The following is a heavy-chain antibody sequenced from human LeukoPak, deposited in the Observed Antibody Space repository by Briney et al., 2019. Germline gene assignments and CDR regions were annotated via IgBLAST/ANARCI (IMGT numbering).Heavy chain of an antibody. CDR1: GFTLSSYA. J-gene: IGHJ4*02. CDR2: ISDSGNT. CDR3: AKTAGIAAAADFDY. D-gene: IGHD6-13*01. V-gene: IGHV3-23*01. Sequence: GGSLRLSCAASGFTLSSYAMSWVRQAPGKGLEWVSAISDSGNTYHADSVKGRFTISRDRSKNTLYLQMNSLRAEDTAVYYCAKTAGIAAAADFDYWGQGTLVTVSS.